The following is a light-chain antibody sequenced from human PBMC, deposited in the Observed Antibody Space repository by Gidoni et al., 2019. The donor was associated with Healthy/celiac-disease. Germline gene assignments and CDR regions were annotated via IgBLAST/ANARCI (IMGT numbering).Light chain of an antibody. V-gene: IGKV1-8*01. CDR1: QCNSSY. CDR3: QQYYSYPLT. J-gene: IGKJ4*01. Sequence: AIRVTQSSSSFSASTGDRVTIACRASQCNSSYLAWYQQKPGKAPKLLIYAASTLQSGVPSMFSGSASGTDFTLTISRLPSEDFATYYCQQYYSYPLTFGGGTKVEIK. CDR2: AAS.